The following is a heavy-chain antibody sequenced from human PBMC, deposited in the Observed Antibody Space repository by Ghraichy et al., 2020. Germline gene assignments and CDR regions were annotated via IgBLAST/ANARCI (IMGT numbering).Heavy chain of an antibody. J-gene: IGHJ4*01. D-gene: IGHD6-19*01. V-gene: IGHV3-23*01. CDR2: INPNGRNT. CDR1: GFTFTDYA. Sequence: GGSLRLSCAASGFTFTDYAMTWVRQAPGKGLEWVSAINPNGRNTYYADSVKGRFTISRDNSKNTLYLQMNSLRGGDTALYHCARTVAVELWGQGTLVTVSS. CDR3: ARTVAVEL.